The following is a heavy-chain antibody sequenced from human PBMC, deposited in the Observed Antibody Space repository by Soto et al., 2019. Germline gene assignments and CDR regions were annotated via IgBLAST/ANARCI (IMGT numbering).Heavy chain of an antibody. Sequence: QVQLVQSGAEVKKPGSSVKVSCKDSVGAFSSYAISWVRQAPGQGLEWMGGIIPIFGTANYAQKFQGRVTITADESTSTAYMELSSLRSEDTAVYYCARDAPHYVPAAGNWFDPWGQVTLVTISS. CDR1: VGAFSSYA. CDR2: IIPIFGTA. V-gene: IGHV1-69*12. CDR3: ARDAPHYVPAAGNWFDP. D-gene: IGHD2-2*01. J-gene: IGHJ5*02.